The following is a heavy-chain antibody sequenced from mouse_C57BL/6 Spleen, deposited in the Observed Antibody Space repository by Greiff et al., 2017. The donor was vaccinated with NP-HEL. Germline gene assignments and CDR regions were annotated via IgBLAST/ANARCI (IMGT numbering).Heavy chain of an antibody. CDR1: GYSFTGYY. D-gene: IGHD1-1*01. J-gene: IGHJ4*01. CDR3: ARQRGPYYYGSSWRYAMDY. V-gene: IGHV1-42*01. CDR2: INPSTGGT. Sequence: EVQLQQSGPELVKPGASVKISCKASGYSFTGYYMNWVKLSPEKSLEWIGEINPSTGGTTYNQKFKAKATLTVDKSSSTAYMQLKSLTSEDSAVYYCARQRGPYYYGSSWRYAMDYWGQGTSVTVAS.